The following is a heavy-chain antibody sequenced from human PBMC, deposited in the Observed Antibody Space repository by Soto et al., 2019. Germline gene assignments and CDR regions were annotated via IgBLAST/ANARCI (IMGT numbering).Heavy chain of an antibody. D-gene: IGHD1-7*01. Sequence: GGSLRLSCAASGFTFSSYGMHWVRQAPGKGLEWVAVIWYDGSNKYYADSVKGRFTISRDNSKNTLYLQMNSLRAEDTAVYYCARDSVTGTTGVADYWGQGTLVTVSS. CDR3: ARDSVTGTTGVADY. CDR1: GFTFSSYG. V-gene: IGHV3-33*01. CDR2: IWYDGSNK. J-gene: IGHJ4*02.